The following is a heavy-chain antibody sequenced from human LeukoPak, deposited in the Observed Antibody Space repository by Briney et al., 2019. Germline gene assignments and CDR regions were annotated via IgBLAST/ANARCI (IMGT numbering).Heavy chain of an antibody. CDR3: AKAIFGSGWYHYYYYMDV. CDR2: ISGSGGST. D-gene: IGHD6-19*01. CDR1: GFTFSSYA. J-gene: IGHJ6*03. V-gene: IGHV3-23*01. Sequence: GGSLRLSCAASGFTFSSYAMSWVRQAPGKGLEWVSAISGSGGSTYYADSVKGRFTISRDNSKNTLYLQMNSLRAEDTAVYYCAKAIFGSGWYHYYYYMDVWGKGTTVTVSS.